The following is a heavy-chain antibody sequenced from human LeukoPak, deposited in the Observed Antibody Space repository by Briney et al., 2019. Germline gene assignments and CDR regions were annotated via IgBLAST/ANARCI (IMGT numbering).Heavy chain of an antibody. CDR3: AKVQVREKELWFGELYPIDY. D-gene: IGHD3-10*01. J-gene: IGHJ4*02. CDR1: GFTVSSNY. CDR2: IYTGDNT. V-gene: IGHV3-66*01. Sequence: GGSLRLSCAASGFTVSSNYMSWVRQAPGKGLEWVSIIYTGDNTFYADSVKGRFTISRDNSKNTLYLQMNSLRAEDTAVYYCAKVQVREKELWFGELYPIDYWGQGTLVTVSS.